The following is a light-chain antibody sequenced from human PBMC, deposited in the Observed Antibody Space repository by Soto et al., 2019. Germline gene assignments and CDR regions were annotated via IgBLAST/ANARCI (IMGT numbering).Light chain of an antibody. CDR2: DAS. V-gene: IGKV1-33*01. Sequence: DIQMTQSPSSLSASVGDRVTITCQASQDISNYLNWYQQKPGKAPKLLIYDASNLETGVPSRFSGSGSGTDFTFTISSLQPEDIGTYYCQQYDNLPVTFGGGTKVEIK. CDR1: QDISNY. CDR3: QQYDNLPVT. J-gene: IGKJ4*01.